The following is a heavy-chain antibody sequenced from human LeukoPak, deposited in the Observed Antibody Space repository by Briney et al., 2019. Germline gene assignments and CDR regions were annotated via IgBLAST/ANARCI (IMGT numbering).Heavy chain of an antibody. V-gene: IGHV4-39*07. D-gene: IGHD3-10*01. CDR2: IFYSGST. CDR3: ASEAYYYGSGSYYKPRYYYMDV. CDR1: GGSISTSSYY. J-gene: IGHJ6*03. Sequence: SETLSLTCTVSGGSISTSSYYWGWVRQPPGKGLEWIGNIFYSGSTNYNPSLKSRVTISVDTFKNQFSLKLSSVTAADTAVYYCASEAYYYGSGSYYKPRYYYMDVWGKGTTVTISS.